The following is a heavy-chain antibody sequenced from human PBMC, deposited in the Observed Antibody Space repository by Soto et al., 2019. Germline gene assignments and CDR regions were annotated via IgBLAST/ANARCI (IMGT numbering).Heavy chain of an antibody. CDR3: AGTFGDY. CDR2: ISGSGSST. CDR1: GFTFSNYA. Sequence: EVQLLESGGGLVQPGGSLRLSCAASGFTFSNYAMSWVRQAPGKGLEWVSAISGSGSSTYYADSVRGRFTISRDNSKHTLFLQMNSLRAEDTALYYCAGTFGDYWGQGTLVTVSS. V-gene: IGHV3-23*01. D-gene: IGHD3-10*01. J-gene: IGHJ4*02.